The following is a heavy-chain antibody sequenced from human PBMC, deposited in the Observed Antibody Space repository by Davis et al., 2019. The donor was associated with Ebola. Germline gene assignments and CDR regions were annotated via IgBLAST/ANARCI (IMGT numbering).Heavy chain of an antibody. Sequence: GESLKISCAVSGFPFSNHWMYWVRQAPGKGLVWVSRINPDGSTTDYADYVRGRFTIYRDNAKNTLFLQMNSLRAEDTAVYYCARATGVVSTNDWGQGTLVTVSS. CDR2: INPDGSTT. J-gene: IGHJ4*02. D-gene: IGHD5/OR15-5a*01. V-gene: IGHV3-74*01. CDR1: GFPFSNHW. CDR3: ARATGVVSTND.